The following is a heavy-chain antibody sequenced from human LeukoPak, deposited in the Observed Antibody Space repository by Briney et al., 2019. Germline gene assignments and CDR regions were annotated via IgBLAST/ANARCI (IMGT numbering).Heavy chain of an antibody. CDR3: AKDSPPYYDYVWGSSHFDY. CDR1: GFTFSSYG. D-gene: IGHD3-16*01. J-gene: IGHJ4*02. V-gene: IGHV3-23*01. Sequence: GGSLRLSCAASGFTFSSYGMSWVRQAPGKGLEWVSAISGSGGNTYYADSVKGRFTISRDNSKNTLYLQMNSLRAEDTAVYYCAKDSPPYYDYVWGSSHFDYWGQGTLVTVSS. CDR2: ISGSGGNT.